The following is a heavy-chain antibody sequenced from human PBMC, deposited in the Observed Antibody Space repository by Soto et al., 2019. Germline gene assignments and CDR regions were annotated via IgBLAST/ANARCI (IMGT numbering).Heavy chain of an antibody. CDR1: GGSISSGGSY. D-gene: IGHD2-21*02. CDR3: AALNGGNSGLYAFDI. V-gene: IGHV4-31*03. CDR2: IYYSVST. Sequence: SETLSLTCTVSGGSISSGGSYWSWIRQHPGKGLEWIGYIYYSVSTYYNPSLTSRVTISVDTSKNQFSLKLSFVTAADTAVYYCAALNGGNSGLYAFDIWGQGTMVTVSS. J-gene: IGHJ3*02.